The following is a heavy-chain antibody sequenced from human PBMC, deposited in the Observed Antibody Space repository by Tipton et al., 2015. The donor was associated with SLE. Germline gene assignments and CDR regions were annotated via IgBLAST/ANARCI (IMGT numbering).Heavy chain of an antibody. V-gene: IGHV3-23*01. CDR1: GFTFSFYA. CDR3: AKSPWELRGLFDY. CDR2: ISGSGGSS. Sequence: EASGFTFSFYAMSWVRQAPGKGLEWVSAISGSGGSSYYADSVKGRFTISRDNSKNTLYLQMNSLRAEDTAVYYCAKSPWELRGLFDYWGQGTLVTVSS. J-gene: IGHJ4*02. D-gene: IGHD1-26*01.